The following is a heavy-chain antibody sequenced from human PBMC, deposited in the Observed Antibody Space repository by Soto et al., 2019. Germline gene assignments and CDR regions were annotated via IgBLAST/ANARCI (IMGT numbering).Heavy chain of an antibody. CDR3: AREGDKWNGRAIRYFDY. J-gene: IGHJ4*02. CDR2: INPYNGGT. Sequence: QVQVVQSGAEVKKPGASVKVSCKASGYTFTGYYMHWVRQAPGQGLEWMGLINPYNGGTNYAPKFQGWVTMTRDTSISTAYMELRLRSDDSAVYYCAREGDKWNGRAIRYFDYWGQGTLVTVYS. V-gene: IGHV1-2*04. D-gene: IGHD1-1*01. CDR1: GYTFTGYY.